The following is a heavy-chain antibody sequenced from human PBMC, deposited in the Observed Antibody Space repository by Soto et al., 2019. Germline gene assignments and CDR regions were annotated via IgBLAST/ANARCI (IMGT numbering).Heavy chain of an antibody. CDR1: GGSITTSGYD. Sequence: SETLSLTCAVSGGSITTSGYDWVWIRRPPGKGLEWIGTMDYSGGTNYNPSLKSRVTISADTSKNQFSLRLSSVTAADTAVYYCARRTPSYDSGSSRFDPWGQGALVTVSS. D-gene: IGHD3-10*01. CDR2: MDYSGGT. CDR3: ARRTPSYDSGSSRFDP. V-gene: IGHV4-39*01. J-gene: IGHJ5*02.